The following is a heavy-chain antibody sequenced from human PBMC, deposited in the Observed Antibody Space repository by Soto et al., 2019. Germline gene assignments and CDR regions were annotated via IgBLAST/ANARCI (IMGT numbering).Heavy chain of an antibody. CDR2: IYYSGST. CDR1: GGSISSGGYY. CDR3: ARELRSPNYYYYGMDV. J-gene: IGHJ6*02. D-gene: IGHD4-17*01. Sequence: QVQLQESGPGLVKPSQTLSLTCTVSGGSISSGGYYWSWIRQHPGKGLEWIGYIYYSGSTYYNPSLKRRVTISVDTSKNQFSLKLSSVTAADTAVYYCARELRSPNYYYYGMDVWGQGTTVTVSS. V-gene: IGHV4-31*03.